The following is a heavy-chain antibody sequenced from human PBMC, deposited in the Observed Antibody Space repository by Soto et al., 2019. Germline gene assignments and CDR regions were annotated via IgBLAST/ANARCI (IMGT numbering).Heavy chain of an antibody. D-gene: IGHD6-6*01. CDR3: AKGLEIAARCGVDY. V-gene: IGHV3-23*01. CDR1: GCTFSSYA. CDR2: ISGSGGST. Sequence: EVQLLESGGGLVQPGGSLRLSCAASGCTFSSYAMSWVRQAPGKGLEWVSAISGSGGSTYYADSVKGRFTISRDNSKNALYLQMNSLRAEDTAVYYCAKGLEIAARCGVDYWGQGTLVTVSS. J-gene: IGHJ4*02.